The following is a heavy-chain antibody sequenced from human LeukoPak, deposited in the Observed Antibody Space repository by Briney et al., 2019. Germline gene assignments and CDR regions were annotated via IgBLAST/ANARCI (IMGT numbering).Heavy chain of an antibody. Sequence: PGGSLRLSCAASGFTFSSYSMNWVRQALGKGLEWVSYISSSSSTIYYADSVKGRFTISRDNAKNSLYLQMNSLRAEDTAVYYCARENFPAYFDYWGQGTLVTVSS. J-gene: IGHJ4*02. V-gene: IGHV3-48*01. CDR1: GFTFSSYS. CDR2: ISSSSSTI. CDR3: ARENFPAYFDY.